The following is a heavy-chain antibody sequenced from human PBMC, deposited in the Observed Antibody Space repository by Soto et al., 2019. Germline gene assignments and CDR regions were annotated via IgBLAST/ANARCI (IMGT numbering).Heavy chain of an antibody. Sequence: SVKVSCKASGCTFSSYAISWVRQAPGQGLEWMGGIIPIFGTANYAQKFQGRVTITADESTSTAYMELSSLRSEDTAVYYCARSPSKKLDFDFWGQGTLVTVSS. J-gene: IGHJ4*02. CDR1: GCTFSSYA. V-gene: IGHV1-69*13. D-gene: IGHD1-1*01. CDR2: IIPIFGTA. CDR3: ARSPSKKLDFDF.